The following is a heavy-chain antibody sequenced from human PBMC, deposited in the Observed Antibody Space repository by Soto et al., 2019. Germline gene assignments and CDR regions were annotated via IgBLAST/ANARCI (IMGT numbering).Heavy chain of an antibody. CDR3: ARRGSSSSAAGWFDP. Sequence: QITLKESGPTLVKPTQTLTLTCTFSGFSLSTAGMGVGWIRQPPGKALEWLALVYWDDDKRYNPSLRTRLSITKDTSKNQVVVTMTNMDPVDTVTYYCARRGSSSSAAGWFDPWGQGVLVTVSS. CDR1: GFSLSTAGMG. CDR2: VYWDDDK. V-gene: IGHV2-5*02. D-gene: IGHD6-6*01. J-gene: IGHJ5*02.